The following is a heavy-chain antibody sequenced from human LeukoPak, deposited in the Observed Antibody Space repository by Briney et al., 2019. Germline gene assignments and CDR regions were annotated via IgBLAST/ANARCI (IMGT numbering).Heavy chain of an antibody. Sequence: PSETLSLTCTVSGGSISSYYWSWIRQSAGKGLEWIGRIYTSGSTNYNPSLKSRVTMSVDTSKNQFSLKLSSVTAADTAVYYCARANAGNYYDSSRRVIITHFDYWGQGTLVTVSS. CDR1: GGSISSYY. CDR2: IYTSGST. D-gene: IGHD3-22*01. J-gene: IGHJ4*02. CDR3: ARANAGNYYDSSRRVIITHFDY. V-gene: IGHV4-4*07.